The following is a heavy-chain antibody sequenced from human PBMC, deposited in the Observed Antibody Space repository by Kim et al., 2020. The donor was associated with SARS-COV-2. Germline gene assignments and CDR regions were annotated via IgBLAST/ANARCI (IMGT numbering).Heavy chain of an antibody. Sequence: GESLKISCKGSGYSFTSYWIGWVRQMPGKGLEWRGIIYPGDSDTRYSPSFQGQVTISADKYISTAYLQWSSLKASDTAMYYCATTAGIAVAGTVYYYGMDVWGQGTTFTVS. V-gene: IGHV5-51*01. CDR3: ATTAGIAVAGTVYYYGMDV. CDR1: GYSFTSYW. CDR2: IYPGDSDT. J-gene: IGHJ6*02. D-gene: IGHD6-19*01.